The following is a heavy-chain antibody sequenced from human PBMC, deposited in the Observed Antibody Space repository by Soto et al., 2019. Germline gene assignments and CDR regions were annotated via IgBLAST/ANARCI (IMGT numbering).Heavy chain of an antibody. J-gene: IGHJ4*02. V-gene: IGHV1-18*01. Sequence: QVQLVQSGAEVKKPGASVKVSCKASGYTFTSYGVSWVRQAPGQGLERMGWISAYNGNTKYAQKLQGRVTMTTDTSTNTAYMDLRSLRSDDTAVYYCARDPPPVDYWGQGTLVTVSS. CDR1: GYTFTSYG. CDR2: ISAYNGNT. CDR3: ARDPPPVDY.